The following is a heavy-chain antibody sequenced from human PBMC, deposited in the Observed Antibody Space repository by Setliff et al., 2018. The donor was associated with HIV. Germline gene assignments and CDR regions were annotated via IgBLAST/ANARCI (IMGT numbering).Heavy chain of an antibody. V-gene: IGHV4-61*09. Sequence: SETLSLTCTVSGGSISSGSNYWSWIRQPAGKGLEWIGHIYTSGCANYNPSLKSRATISVDTSKNQFYLKLSSVTAADTAVYYCARILLYDSSAYFVNAFDIWGQGTVVTVSS. CDR3: ARILLYDSSAYFVNAFDI. D-gene: IGHD3-22*01. CDR1: GGSISSGSNY. CDR2: IYTSGCA. J-gene: IGHJ3*02.